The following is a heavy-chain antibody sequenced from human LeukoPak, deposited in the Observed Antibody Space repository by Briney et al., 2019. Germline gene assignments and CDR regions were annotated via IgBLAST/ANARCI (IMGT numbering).Heavy chain of an antibody. D-gene: IGHD5-18*01. Sequence: SVKVSCKASGGTFSSYAISRVRQAPGQGLEWMGRIIPILGIANYAQKFQGRVTITADKSTSTAYMELSSLRSEDTAVYYCATPQLWFGEGQYYFDYWGQGTLVTVSS. CDR1: GGTFSSYA. CDR3: ATPQLWFGEGQYYFDY. CDR2: IIPILGIA. V-gene: IGHV1-69*04. J-gene: IGHJ4*02.